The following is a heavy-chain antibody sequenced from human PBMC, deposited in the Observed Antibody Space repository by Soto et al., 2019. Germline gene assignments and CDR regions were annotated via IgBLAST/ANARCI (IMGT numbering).Heavy chain of an antibody. D-gene: IGHD3-16*01. CDR2: MSYDGSKK. J-gene: IGHJ6*03. V-gene: IGHV3-30*18. Sequence: QVQLVESGGGVVQPGRSLRLSCVGSGFSFSSYDMNWVRQAPGTGLEWVALMSYDGSKKYYGDSVRGRVTISRDNSENTLYLQMDHLRPEDTAIYYCAKDLKPGSRWSLGGVEHCMDVWGRGTTVSVSS. CDR1: GFSFSSYD. CDR3: AKDLKPGSRWSLGGVEHCMDV.